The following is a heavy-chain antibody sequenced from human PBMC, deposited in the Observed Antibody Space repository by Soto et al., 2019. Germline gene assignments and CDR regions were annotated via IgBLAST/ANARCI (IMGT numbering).Heavy chain of an antibody. CDR2: FDPEDGET. Sequence: ASVKVSCKVSGYTITELSMHWVRQAPGKGLEWMGGFDPEDGETIYAQKFQGRVTMTEDTSTDTAYMGLSSLRSEDTAVDYCATGFKTPNYGMDVWGQGTTVTVSS. V-gene: IGHV1-24*01. CDR1: GYTITELS. J-gene: IGHJ6*02. D-gene: IGHD3-10*01. CDR3: ATGFKTPNYGMDV.